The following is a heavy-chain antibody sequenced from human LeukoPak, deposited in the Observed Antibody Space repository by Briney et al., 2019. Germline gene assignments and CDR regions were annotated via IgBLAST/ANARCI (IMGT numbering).Heavy chain of an antibody. CDR1: GFTVSSND. CDR2: IYKSGNT. Sequence: PGGFLRLSCAASGFTVSSNDMTWVRQAPGKGLEWVSVIYKSGNTFYSDSVKGRFTISRDNSKNAVYLQMDSLRAEDTAVYYCARYTSGSYFDSWGQGTLVTVSS. D-gene: IGHD6-19*01. J-gene: IGHJ4*02. V-gene: IGHV3-53*01. CDR3: ARYTSGSYFDS.